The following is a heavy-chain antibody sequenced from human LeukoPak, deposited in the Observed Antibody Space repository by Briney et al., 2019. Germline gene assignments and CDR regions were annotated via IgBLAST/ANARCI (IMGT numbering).Heavy chain of an antibody. CDR3: ARYYYDSSGYTSFDY. J-gene: IGHJ4*02. CDR2: INHSGST. D-gene: IGHD3-22*01. V-gene: IGHV4-34*01. CDR1: GGSFSGYY. Sequence: SETLPLTCAVYGGSFSGYYWSWIRQPPGKGLEWIGEINHSGSTNYNPSLKSRVTISVDTSKNQFSLKLSSVTAADTAVYYCARYYYDSSGYTSFDYWGQGTLVTVSS.